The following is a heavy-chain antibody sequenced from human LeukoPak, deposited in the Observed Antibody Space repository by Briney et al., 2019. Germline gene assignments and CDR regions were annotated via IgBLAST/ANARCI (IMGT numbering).Heavy chain of an antibody. Sequence: SETLSLTCTVSGGSMNYNYWSWIRQPPGKGLEWIGYIYYSGNTKYNPSLKSRVTMSIDTSKNQFSLKLSSVTAADTAVYYCARDVMDRGGSIFDFWGQGTLVTVSS. CDR1: GGSMNYNY. CDR3: ARDVMDRGGSIFDF. CDR2: IYYSGNT. V-gene: IGHV4-59*01. D-gene: IGHD3-10*01. J-gene: IGHJ4*02.